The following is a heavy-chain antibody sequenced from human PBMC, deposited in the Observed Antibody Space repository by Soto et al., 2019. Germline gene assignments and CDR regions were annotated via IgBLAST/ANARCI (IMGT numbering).Heavy chain of an antibody. Sequence: SETQSLTCTVSGGSISSSSYYWGWIRQPPGKGLEWIGSIYYSGSTYYNPSLKSRVTISVDTSKDQFSLKLSSVTAADTAVYYCERQKSRGVIDRPFDYWGQGTLVTVSS. V-gene: IGHV4-39*01. J-gene: IGHJ4*02. D-gene: IGHD3-10*01. CDR3: ERQKSRGVIDRPFDY. CDR2: IYYSGST. CDR1: GGSISSSSYY.